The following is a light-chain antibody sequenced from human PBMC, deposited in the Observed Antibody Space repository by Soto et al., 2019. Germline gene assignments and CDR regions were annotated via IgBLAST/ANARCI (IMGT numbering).Light chain of an antibody. CDR3: QTWGTGFRV. CDR1: SGHKKYA. CDR2: VNSDGSH. Sequence: QLVLTQSPSASASPGASVKLTCTLSSGHKKYAIAWHQQQPQKGPRYLMNVNSDGSHSKGDGIPDRFSGSSSGTERYLIISSLQSEDEADYCCQTWGTGFRVFGGGTKLTVL. J-gene: IGLJ3*02. V-gene: IGLV4-69*01.